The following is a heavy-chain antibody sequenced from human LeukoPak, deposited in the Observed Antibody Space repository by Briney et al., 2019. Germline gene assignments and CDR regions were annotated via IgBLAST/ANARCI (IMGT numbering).Heavy chain of an antibody. D-gene: IGHD3-10*01. V-gene: IGHV1-18*04. Sequence: ASVKVSCKASGYTFTGYYMHWVRQAPGQGLEWMGWISAYNGNTNYAQKLQGRVTMTTDTSTSTAYMELRSLRSDDTAVYYCARTSITMVRGVMGAWGQGTLVTVSS. J-gene: IGHJ5*02. CDR3: ARTSITMVRGVMGA. CDR2: ISAYNGNT. CDR1: GYTFTGYY.